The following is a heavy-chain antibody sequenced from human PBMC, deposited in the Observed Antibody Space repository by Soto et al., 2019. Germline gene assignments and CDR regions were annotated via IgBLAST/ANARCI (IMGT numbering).Heavy chain of an antibody. D-gene: IGHD3-22*01. CDR2: IYYSGST. J-gene: IGHJ4*02. CDR1: GGSISSGDYY. Sequence: SETLSLTCTVSGGSISSGDYYWSWIRQPPGKGLEWIGYIYYSGSTYYNPSLKSRVTISVDTSKNQFSLKLSSVTAADTAVYYCAPSTYYYDSSGYQTQLAYWVQGTLVTVSS. V-gene: IGHV4-30-4*01. CDR3: APSTYYYDSSGYQTQLAY.